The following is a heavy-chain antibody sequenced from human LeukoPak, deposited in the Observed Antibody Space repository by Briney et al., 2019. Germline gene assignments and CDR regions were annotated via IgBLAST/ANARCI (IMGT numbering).Heavy chain of an antibody. J-gene: IGHJ4*02. CDR3: ARGDVDTAMVTDY. D-gene: IGHD5-18*01. CDR1: GGSISSGGYY. V-gene: IGHV4-31*03. Sequence: SETLSLTCTVSGGSISSGGYYWSWIRQHPGKGLEWIGYIYYSGSTYYNPSLKSRVTISVDTSKNQFSLKLSSVTAADTAVYHCARGDVDTAMVTDYWGQGTLVTVSS. CDR2: IYYSGST.